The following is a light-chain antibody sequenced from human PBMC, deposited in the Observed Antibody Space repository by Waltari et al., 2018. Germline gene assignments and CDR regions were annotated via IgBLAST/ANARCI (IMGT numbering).Light chain of an antibody. V-gene: IGKV1-39*01. CDR3: QQTYTTPRT. Sequence: DIQMTQSPSSLSASVEDRVTITCRASQKISSYLNWYQQKPGTAPRLLIYDASRVQSGVPSRFSGSGSGTDFTLTISSLQPEDFGTYYCQQTYTTPRTFGQGTKVETK. J-gene: IGKJ1*01. CDR1: QKISSY. CDR2: DAS.